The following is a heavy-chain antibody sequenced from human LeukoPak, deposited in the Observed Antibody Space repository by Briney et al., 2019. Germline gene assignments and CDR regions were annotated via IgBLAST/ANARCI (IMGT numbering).Heavy chain of an antibody. Sequence: SETLSLTCTVSGDSISSYYWSCIRQPPGKGLEWIAYIHNNGTTNYNPSLKSRVTISLDTSKNQVSLKLTSVTAADTAVYYCARGPAHIANKDLWGRGTLVTVSS. CDR3: ARGPAHIANKDL. CDR1: GDSISSYY. CDR2: IHNNGTT. J-gene: IGHJ2*01. D-gene: IGHD5-12*01. V-gene: IGHV4-59*01.